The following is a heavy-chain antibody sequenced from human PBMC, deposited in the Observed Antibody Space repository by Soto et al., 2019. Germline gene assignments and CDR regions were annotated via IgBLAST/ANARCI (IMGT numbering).Heavy chain of an antibody. CDR1: GFTFSSYA. D-gene: IGHD2-8*01. V-gene: IGHV3-23*01. J-gene: IGHJ5*02. Sequence: GGSLRLSCAASGFTFSSYAMSWVRQAPGKGQEWVSAITGSGSRTYYADSVKGRFTITSATSRNTLYLQMNSLTAEDTAVYYCAKLMGYAGNWFDPWGQGTLVTGSS. CDR2: ITGSGSRT. CDR3: AKLMGYAGNWFDP.